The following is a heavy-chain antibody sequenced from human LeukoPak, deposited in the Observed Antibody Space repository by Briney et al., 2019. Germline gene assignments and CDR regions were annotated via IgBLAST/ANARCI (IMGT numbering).Heavy chain of an antibody. Sequence: GGSLRLSCAASGFTFSSYGMHWVRQAPGKGLEWVAVIWYDGSNKYYADSVKGRFTISRDNSKNTLYLQMNSLRAEDTAVYYCAREGLHSSSWYGYPVYYYGMDVWGQGTTVTVSS. D-gene: IGHD6-13*01. V-gene: IGHV3-33*01. CDR3: AREGLHSSSWYGYPVYYYGMDV. J-gene: IGHJ6*02. CDR1: GFTFSSYG. CDR2: IWYDGSNK.